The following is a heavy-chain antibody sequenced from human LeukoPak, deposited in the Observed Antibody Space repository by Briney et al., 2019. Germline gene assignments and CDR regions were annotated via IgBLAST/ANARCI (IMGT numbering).Heavy chain of an antibody. D-gene: IGHD3-10*01. V-gene: IGHV4-4*02. J-gene: IGHJ5*02. CDR2: IYHSGST. Sequence: SGTLSLTCAVSGGSISSSNWWSWVRQPPGKGLEWIGEIYHSGSTNYNPSLKSRVTISVDKSKNRFSLKLSSVTAADTAVYYCARHMVRGVRNWFDPWGQGTLVTVSS. CDR3: ARHMVRGVRNWFDP. CDR1: GGSISSSNW.